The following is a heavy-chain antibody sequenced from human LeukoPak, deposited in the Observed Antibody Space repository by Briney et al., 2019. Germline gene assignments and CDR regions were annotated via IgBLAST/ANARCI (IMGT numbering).Heavy chain of an antibody. CDR2: ISGSGGRT. CDR1: GFTFSSYD. J-gene: IGHJ3*02. V-gene: IGHV3-23*01. CDR3: ARVFRRYYDSSGYYFWGAFDI. D-gene: IGHD3-22*01. Sequence: GGTLRLSCVASGFTFSSYDMNWVRQAPGKGLEWVSTISGSGGRTNYADSVKGRFTISRDNSKNTLYLQMNSLRAEDTAVYYCARVFRRYYDSSGYYFWGAFDIWGQGTMVTVSS.